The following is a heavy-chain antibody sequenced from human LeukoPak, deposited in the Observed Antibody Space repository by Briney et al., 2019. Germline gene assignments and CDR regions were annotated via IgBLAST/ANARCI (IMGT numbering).Heavy chain of an antibody. Sequence: ASVKVSCKASGYTFTGYYMHWVRQAPGQGLEWMGWINPNSGGTNYAQKFQGRVTMTRDTSISTAYMELSRLRSDDTAVYYCARDLVGADLFDYWGQGTLVTVSS. D-gene: IGHD1-26*01. CDR2: INPNSGGT. CDR1: GYTFTGYY. CDR3: ARDLVGADLFDY. J-gene: IGHJ4*02. V-gene: IGHV1-2*02.